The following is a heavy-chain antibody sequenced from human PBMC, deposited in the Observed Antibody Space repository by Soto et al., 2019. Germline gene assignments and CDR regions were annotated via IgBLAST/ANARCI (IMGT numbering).Heavy chain of an antibody. J-gene: IGHJ3*02. CDR2: IIPILGSA. CDR1: GGTLSNYA. CDR3: ASRERVGAFDI. D-gene: IGHD1-26*01. V-gene: IGHV1-69*01. Sequence: QVQLVQSGAEVKKPGSSVKVSCKASGGTLSNYAIRWVRQAPGQGLEWMGGIIPILGSANYAQKFQDRVTITADESTSTTYMELSSLRSEDAAVYYCASRERVGAFDIWGQGTVVNVSS.